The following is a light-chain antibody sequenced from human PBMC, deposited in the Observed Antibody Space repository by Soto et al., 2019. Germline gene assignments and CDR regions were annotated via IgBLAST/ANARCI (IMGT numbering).Light chain of an antibody. CDR2: KAS. J-gene: IGKJ1*01. Sequence: DIQETQSTSTLSASVGDRVTITCRASQSINTWLAWFQQKPGRAPKVLISKASILETGVPSRFSGDGSGTEFTLTISSLQTDDFATYYCQQVGAGFPWTFGQGTKVELK. CDR3: QQVGAGFPWT. CDR1: QSINTW. V-gene: IGKV1-5*03.